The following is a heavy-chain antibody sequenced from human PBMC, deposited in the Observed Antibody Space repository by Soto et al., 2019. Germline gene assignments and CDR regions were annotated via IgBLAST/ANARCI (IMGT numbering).Heavy chain of an antibody. J-gene: IGHJ5*02. Sequence: PWGSLRLSCAASGFIFNTFWRHWVRQAPGKGLVWISRINSDGSIADYADSVRGRITISRDNTKNTVYLQMNSLRVEDTAVYYWARAKASGTSALDPWRQGTLVTVSS. V-gene: IGHV3-74*01. CDR2: INSDGSIA. CDR3: ARAKASGTSALDP. D-gene: IGHD3-10*01. CDR1: GFIFNTFW.